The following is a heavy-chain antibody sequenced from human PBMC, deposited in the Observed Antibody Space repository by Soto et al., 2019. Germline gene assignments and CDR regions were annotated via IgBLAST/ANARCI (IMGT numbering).Heavy chain of an antibody. J-gene: IGHJ3*02. CDR3: AKGGYYYDSSGLTTRAFDI. D-gene: IGHD3-22*01. Sequence: GGSLRLSCAASGFTFDDYAMHWVRQAPGKGLEWVSGISWNSGSIGYADSVKGRFTISRDNAKNSLYLQMNSLRAEDTALYYCAKGGYYYDSSGLTTRAFDIWGQGTMVTVSS. V-gene: IGHV3-9*01. CDR1: GFTFDDYA. CDR2: ISWNSGSI.